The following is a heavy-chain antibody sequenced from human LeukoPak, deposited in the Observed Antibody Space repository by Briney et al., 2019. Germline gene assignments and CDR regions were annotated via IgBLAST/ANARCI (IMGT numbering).Heavy chain of an antibody. D-gene: IGHD3-22*01. Sequence: GGSLRLSCAASGFTFSSYAMSWVRQAPGKGLEWVSAISGSGGSTYYADSVKGRFTISRDNSKNTLYLQMSSLRAEDTAVYYCAKVRYYYDSSGYHPSDYWGRGTLVTVSS. V-gene: IGHV3-23*01. CDR2: ISGSGGST. CDR1: GFTFSSYA. CDR3: AKVRYYYDSSGYHPSDY. J-gene: IGHJ4*02.